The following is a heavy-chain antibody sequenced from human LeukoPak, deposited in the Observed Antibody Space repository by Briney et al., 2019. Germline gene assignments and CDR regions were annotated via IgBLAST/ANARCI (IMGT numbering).Heavy chain of an antibody. CDR1: GGSISSYC. CDR3: ARDRSGYSEYYFDY. D-gene: IGHD5-12*01. V-gene: IGHV4-4*07. CDR2: VYPSGST. Sequence: PSETLSLTCTVSGGSISSYCWSWIRQPAGKGLEWIGRVYPSGSTNYNPSLKSRVTISIDKSKNQFSLKLTSVTAADTAMYYCARDRSGYSEYYFDYWGQGTLVTVSS. J-gene: IGHJ4*02.